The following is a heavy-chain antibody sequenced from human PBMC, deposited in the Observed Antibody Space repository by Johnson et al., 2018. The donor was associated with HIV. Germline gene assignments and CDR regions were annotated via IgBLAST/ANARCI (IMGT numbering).Heavy chain of an antibody. J-gene: IGHJ3*02. CDR1: GFTFSSYA. Sequence: QVQLVESGGGVVQPGRSLRLSCAASGFTFSSYAMHWVRQAPGKGLEWVAVISYDGSNKYYAASVKGRFTISRDNSKNTLYLQMNSLIAEDTAVYYCAVGERPGPSGAFDIWGQGTMVTVSS. CDR2: ISYDGSNK. V-gene: IGHV3-30-3*01. D-gene: IGHD1-1*01. CDR3: AVGERPGPSGAFDI.